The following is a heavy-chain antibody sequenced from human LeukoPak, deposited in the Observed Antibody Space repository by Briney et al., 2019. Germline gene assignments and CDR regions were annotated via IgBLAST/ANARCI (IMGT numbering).Heavy chain of an antibody. Sequence: ASVKVSCKASGYTFTSYYMHWVRQAPGQGLEWMGIINPSGGSTSYAQKFQGRVTMTRNTSISTAYMELSSLRSEDTAVYYCARGGEGYGSGSYYDNWFDPWGQGTLVTVSS. J-gene: IGHJ5*02. CDR3: ARGGEGYGSGSYYDNWFDP. CDR2: INPSGGST. CDR1: GYTFTSYY. V-gene: IGHV1-46*01. D-gene: IGHD3-10*01.